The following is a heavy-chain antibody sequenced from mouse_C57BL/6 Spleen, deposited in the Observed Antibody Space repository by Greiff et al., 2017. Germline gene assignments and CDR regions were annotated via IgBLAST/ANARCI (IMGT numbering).Heavy chain of an antibody. J-gene: IGHJ2*01. V-gene: IGHV1-26*01. D-gene: IGHD4-1*01. Sequence: VQLQQSGPELVKPGASVKISCKASGYTFTDYYMNWVKQSHGKSLEWIGDINPNNGGTSYNQKFKGKATLTVDKSSSTAYMELRSLTSEDSAVYDCASWGYFDYWGQGTTLTVSS. CDR2: INPNNGGT. CDR1: GYTFTDYY. CDR3: ASWGYFDY.